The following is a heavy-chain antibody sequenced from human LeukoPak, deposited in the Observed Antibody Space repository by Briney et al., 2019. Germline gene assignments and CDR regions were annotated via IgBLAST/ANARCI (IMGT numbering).Heavy chain of an antibody. Sequence: SETLSLTCAVYGGSFSGYYWSWIRQPPGKGLEWIGEINHSGSTNYNPSLKSRVTISVDTSKNQFSLKLSSVTAADTAVYYCARRLARNYYDSSGYNVAFDIWGQGTMVTVSS. CDR3: ARRLARNYYDSSGYNVAFDI. J-gene: IGHJ3*02. D-gene: IGHD3-22*01. V-gene: IGHV4-34*01. CDR1: GGSFSGYY. CDR2: INHSGST.